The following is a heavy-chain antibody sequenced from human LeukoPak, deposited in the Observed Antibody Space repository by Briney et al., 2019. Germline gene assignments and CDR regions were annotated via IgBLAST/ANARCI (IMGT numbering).Heavy chain of an antibody. CDR2: ISGSGGST. CDR3: ASSPRYYDSSGYFTKPFDY. D-gene: IGHD3-22*01. V-gene: IGHV3-23*01. Sequence: PGGSLRLSCAASGFTFSSYAMSWVRQAPGKGLEWVSAISGSGGSTYYADSVKGRFTISRDNSKNTLYLQMNSLRAEDTAVYYCASSPRYYDSSGYFTKPFDYWGQGTLVTVSS. CDR1: GFTFSSYA. J-gene: IGHJ4*02.